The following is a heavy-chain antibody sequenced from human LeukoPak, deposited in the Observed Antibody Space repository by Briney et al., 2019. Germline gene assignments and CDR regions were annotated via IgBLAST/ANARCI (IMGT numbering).Heavy chain of an antibody. CDR2: IRNKANSYAT. D-gene: IGHD4-17*01. J-gene: IGHJ4*02. Sequence: GGSLRLSCAASGFTFSGSTMDWVRQASGKGLEWVGRIRNKANSYATAYAVSVKGRFTISRDDSKNTAYLQMNSLKTEDTAVYYCTGQPNYGDYPNWGQGTLVTVSS. V-gene: IGHV3-73*01. CDR1: GFTFSGST. CDR3: TGQPNYGDYPN.